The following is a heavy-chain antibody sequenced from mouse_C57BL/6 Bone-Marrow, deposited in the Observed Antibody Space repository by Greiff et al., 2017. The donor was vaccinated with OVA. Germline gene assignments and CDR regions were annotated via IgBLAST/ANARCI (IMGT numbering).Heavy chain of an antibody. V-gene: IGHV1-31*01. CDR3: ARWGSSYGDYAMDY. D-gene: IGHD1-1*01. CDR1: GYSFTGYY. Sequence: EVKVVESGPELVKPGASVKISCKASGYSFTGYYMHWVKQSHGNILDWIGYIYPYNGVSSYNQKFKGKATLTVDKSSSTAYMELRSLTSEDSAVYYCARWGSSYGDYAMDYWGQGTSVTVSS. J-gene: IGHJ4*01. CDR2: IYPYNGVS.